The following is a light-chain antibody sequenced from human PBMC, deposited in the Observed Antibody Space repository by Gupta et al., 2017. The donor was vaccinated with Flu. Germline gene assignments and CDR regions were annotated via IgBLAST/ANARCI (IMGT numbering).Light chain of an antibody. Sequence: DMQMTHIPSTRSASVGDRVTTTCRDRQSISSWLAWYQQKPGKAPKLLIYKASSLESGVPSRFSGSGSGTEFTLTISSLQPDDFANYYCQQYNSFTWTFGQGTKVEIK. J-gene: IGKJ1*01. V-gene: IGKV1-5*03. CDR3: QQYNSFTWT. CDR2: KAS. CDR1: QSISSW.